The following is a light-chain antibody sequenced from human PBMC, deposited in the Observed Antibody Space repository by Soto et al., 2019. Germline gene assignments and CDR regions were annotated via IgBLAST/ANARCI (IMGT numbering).Light chain of an antibody. CDR1: SSNIGSYH. CDR2: DNN. Sequence: QSVLTQPPSMSAAPGQKVTISCSGTSSNIGSYHVSWYQHLPGTAPKLLIYDNNKRPSGIPDRFSGSKSGTSATLGITGLQTGDEADFYCGTWDSSLSAVVFGGGTKVTVL. CDR3: GTWDSSLSAVV. J-gene: IGLJ2*01. V-gene: IGLV1-51*01.